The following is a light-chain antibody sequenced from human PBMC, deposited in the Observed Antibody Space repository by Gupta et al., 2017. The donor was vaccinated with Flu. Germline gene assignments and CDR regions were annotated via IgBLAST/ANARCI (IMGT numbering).Light chain of an antibody. CDR2: SAT. CDR3: LDYYPGTGV. V-gene: IGLV7-43*01. CDR1: TGAVTGTHY. Sequence: QTVVTQEPSLTVSPGGTVTLTCASSTGAVTGTHYPNWFQQKPGQAPRVLIYSATNKHSCTPARFSGSLLGGTAALTLSGVQPEDDAYYYCLDYYPGTGVFGGGTKLTVL. J-gene: IGLJ3*02.